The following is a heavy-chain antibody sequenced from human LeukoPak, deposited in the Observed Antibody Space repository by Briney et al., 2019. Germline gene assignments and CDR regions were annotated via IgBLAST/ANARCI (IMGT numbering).Heavy chain of an antibody. CDR1: GGSFSGYY. J-gene: IGHJ5*02. D-gene: IGHD6-6*01. CDR3: ARRIAAGWGVRLGWFDP. CDR2: INHSGST. V-gene: IGHV4-34*01. Sequence: SETLSLTCAVYGGSFSGYYWSWMRQPPGKGLEWIGEINHSGSTNYNPSLKSRVTISVDTSKNQFSLELSSVTADDTAVYYCARRIAAGWGVRLGWFDPWGQGTLVTVSS.